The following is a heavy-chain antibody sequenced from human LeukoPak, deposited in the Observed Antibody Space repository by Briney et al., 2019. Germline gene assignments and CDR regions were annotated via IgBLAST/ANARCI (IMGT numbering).Heavy chain of an antibody. D-gene: IGHD1-1*01. CDR1: GYSFTYYW. Sequence: GKSLKISCKGSGYSFTYYWIGWVRQMPGKGLEWMGIIYPGDSDTRYRPSFQGQVTISVDKSISTAYLQWSSLKASDTAMHYCARQDGNSKYYFDYWGQGTLVTVSS. CDR2: IYPGDSDT. J-gene: IGHJ4*02. V-gene: IGHV5-51*01. CDR3: ARQDGNSKYYFDY.